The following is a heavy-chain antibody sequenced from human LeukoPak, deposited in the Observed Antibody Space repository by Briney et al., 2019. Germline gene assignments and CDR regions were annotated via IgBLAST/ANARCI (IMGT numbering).Heavy chain of an antibody. CDR3: ARGSAGYCSGGSCYWFDP. V-gene: IGHV1-69*05. D-gene: IGHD2-15*01. Sequence: SVKVSCKASGGTFSSYAISWVRQAPGQGLEWMGRIIPIFGTANYAQKFQSRVTITTDESTSTAYMGLSSLRSEDTAVYYCARGSAGYCSGGSCYWFDPWGQGTLVTVSS. J-gene: IGHJ5*02. CDR2: IIPIFGTA. CDR1: GGTFSSYA.